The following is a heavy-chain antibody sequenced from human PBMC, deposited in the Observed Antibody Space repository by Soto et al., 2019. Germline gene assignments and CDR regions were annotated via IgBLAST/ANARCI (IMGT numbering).Heavy chain of an antibody. D-gene: IGHD6-13*01. V-gene: IGHV4-59*08. J-gene: IGHJ5*02. CDR3: ARGIAAAGRSPIDP. CDR2: IYYSGST. CDR1: GGSISSYY. Sequence: PSETLSLTCAVSGGSISSYYWSWIRQPPGKGLEWIGYIYYSGSTNYNPSLKSRVTISVDTSKNQFSLKLSSVTAADTAVYYCARGIAAAGRSPIDPWGQGTLVTVSS.